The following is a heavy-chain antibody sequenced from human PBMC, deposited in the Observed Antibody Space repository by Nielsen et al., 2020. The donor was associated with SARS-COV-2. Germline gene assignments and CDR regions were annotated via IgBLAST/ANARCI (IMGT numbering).Heavy chain of an antibody. CDR1: GFTFSDYY. V-gene: IGHV3-11*01. J-gene: IGHJ6*02. D-gene: IGHD6-6*01. Sequence: GASLKISCAASGFTFSDYYMSWIRQAPGKGLEWVSYISSSGSTIYYADSVKGRFTISRDNAKNSLYLQMNSLRAEDTAVYYCARDRSIAAPLLGYYYYGMDVWGQGTTVTVSS. CDR2: ISSSGSTI. CDR3: ARDRSIAAPLLGYYYYGMDV.